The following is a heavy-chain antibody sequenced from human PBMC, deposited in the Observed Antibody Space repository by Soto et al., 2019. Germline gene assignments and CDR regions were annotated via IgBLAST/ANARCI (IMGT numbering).Heavy chain of an antibody. V-gene: IGHV4-59*01. CDR2: IYYSGST. J-gene: IGHJ6*03. CDR3: ARGRTYQLPQPTYYYYYYMDV. Sequence: PSETLSLTCTVSGGSIISYYWSWILQPPGKGLEWIGYIYYSGSTNYNPSLKSRVTISVDTSKNQFSLKLSSVTAADTAVYYCARGRTYQLPQPTYYYYYYMDVWGKGTTVTVSS. CDR1: GGSIISYY. D-gene: IGHD2-2*01.